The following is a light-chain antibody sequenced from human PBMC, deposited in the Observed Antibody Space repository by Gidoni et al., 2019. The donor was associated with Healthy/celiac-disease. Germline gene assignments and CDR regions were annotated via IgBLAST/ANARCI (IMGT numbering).Light chain of an antibody. CDR1: QSVSSY. V-gene: IGKV3-11*01. CDR3: QQRSNWLPCS. CDR2: DAS. J-gene: IGKJ2*04. Sequence: EIVLTQSPATLSLSPGERATLSCRASQSVSSYLAWYQQKPGQAPRLLIYDASNRATGIPARFSGSGSGTDFTLTISSLEPEDFAVYYCQQRSNWLPCSFGQGTKLEIK.